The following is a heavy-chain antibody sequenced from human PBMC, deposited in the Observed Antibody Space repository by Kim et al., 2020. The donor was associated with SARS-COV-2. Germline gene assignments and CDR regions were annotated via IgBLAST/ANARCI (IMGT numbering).Heavy chain of an antibody. V-gene: IGHV3-49*04. CDR2: ISNKAKGGTK. Sequence: GGSLRLSCTTSGFTFGDYAVSWVRQAPGKGLVWVGFISNKAKGGTKADAASGQCRLTISRDETKRIAHLERNSLETEDTDEYLCSRIAYSTSIPHYQVD. D-gene: IGHD2-2*01. J-gene: IGHJ4*01. CDR1: GFTFGDYA. CDR3: SRIAYSTSIPHYQVD.